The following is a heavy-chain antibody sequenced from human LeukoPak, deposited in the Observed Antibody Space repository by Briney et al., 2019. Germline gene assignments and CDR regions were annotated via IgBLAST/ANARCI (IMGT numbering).Heavy chain of an antibody. V-gene: IGHV3-53*05. J-gene: IGHJ4*02. Sequence: GGSLRLSCAASGFTVSSNYMSWVRQAPGKGLEWVSVIYSGGSTYYADSVKGRFTISRDNSKNTLYLQMNSLRAEDTALYYCAKDKSPHYYGSGSWLGGVDYWGQGTLVTVSS. CDR3: AKDKSPHYYGSGSWLGGVDY. D-gene: IGHD3-10*01. CDR2: IYSGGST. CDR1: GFTVSSNY.